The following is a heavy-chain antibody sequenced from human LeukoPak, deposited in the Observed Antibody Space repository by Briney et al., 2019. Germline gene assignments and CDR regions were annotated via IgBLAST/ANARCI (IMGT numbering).Heavy chain of an antibody. CDR1: GYSIGSGYY. D-gene: IGHD2-2*02. V-gene: IGHV4-38-2*01. J-gene: IGHJ1*01. CDR2: IYHSGST. Sequence: SETLSLTCAVSGYSIGSGYYWGWIRQPPGKGLEWIGSIYHSGSTYYNSSLKSRVTISVDTSKNQFSLKLSSVTAADTAVYYCASPKYCSSTSCYIRDARYFQHWGQGTLVTVSS. CDR3: ASPKYCSSTSCYIRDARYFQH.